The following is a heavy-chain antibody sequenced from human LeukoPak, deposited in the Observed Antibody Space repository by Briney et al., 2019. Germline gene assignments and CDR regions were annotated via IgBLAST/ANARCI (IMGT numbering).Heavy chain of an antibody. Sequence: GASVKVSCKASGYTSTNYGISWVRQAPGQGLEWMGWISAYNGNTNYAQRLQGRVTMTTDTSTSTAYMELRSLRSDDTAVYYCARTYYYDTSGYYYGHWFDPRGQGTLVTVSS. CDR3: ARTYYYDTSGYYYGHWFDP. CDR1: GYTSTNYG. D-gene: IGHD3-22*01. J-gene: IGHJ5*02. V-gene: IGHV1-18*01. CDR2: ISAYNGNT.